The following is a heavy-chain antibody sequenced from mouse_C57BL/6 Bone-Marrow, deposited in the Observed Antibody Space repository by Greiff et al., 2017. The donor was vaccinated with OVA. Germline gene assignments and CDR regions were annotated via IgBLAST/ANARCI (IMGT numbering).Heavy chain of an antibody. J-gene: IGHJ3*01. CDR2: IHPNSGST. CDR1: GYTFTSYW. CDR3: ARGNQAWFAY. V-gene: IGHV1-64*01. Sequence: QVQLQQPGAELVKPGASVKLSCKASGYTFTSYWMHWVKQRPGQGLEWIGMIHPNSGSTNYNEKFKSKATLTVDKSSSTAYMQRSSLTSEDSAVYYWARGNQAWFAYWGQGTLVTVSA.